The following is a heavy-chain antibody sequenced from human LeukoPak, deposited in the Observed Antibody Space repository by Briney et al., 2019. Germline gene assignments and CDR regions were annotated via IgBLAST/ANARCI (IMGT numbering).Heavy chain of an antibody. V-gene: IGHV3-7*01. CDR3: AKDLEDIVVVPAANGTGNWFDP. CDR2: IKQDGTEK. CDR1: GFTFTTYW. D-gene: IGHD2-2*01. Sequence: GGSLRLSCAASGFTFTTYWMSWVRQAPGKGLEWVANIKQDGTEKYYVDSVKGRFTISRDNSKNTLYLQMNSLRAEDTAVYYCAKDLEDIVVVPAANGTGNWFDPWGQGTLVTVSS. J-gene: IGHJ5*02.